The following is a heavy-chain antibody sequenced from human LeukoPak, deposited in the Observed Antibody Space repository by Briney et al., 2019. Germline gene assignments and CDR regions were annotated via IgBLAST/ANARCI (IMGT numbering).Heavy chain of an antibody. D-gene: IGHD3-22*01. V-gene: IGHV3-30*03. J-gene: IGHJ4*02. CDR1: GFTFSNYG. Sequence: GRSLRLSCAASGFTFSNYGMHWVRQAPGKGLEWVAVISYDGSNKYYADSVKGRVTISRDNSKNTLYLQMNSLRAEDTAVYYCARDLSVLDSSGYMDQWGQGTLVTVSS. CDR3: ARDLSVLDSSGYMDQ. CDR2: ISYDGSNK.